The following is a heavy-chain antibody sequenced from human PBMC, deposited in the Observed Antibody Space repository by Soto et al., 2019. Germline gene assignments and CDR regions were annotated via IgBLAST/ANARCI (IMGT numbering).Heavy chain of an antibody. Sequence: QVQLVESGGGVVQPGRSLRLSCAASGFTFSSYGMHWVRQAPGKGLEWVAVIWYDGSNKYYADSVKGRFTISRDNSKNTLYLQMNSLRAEDTAVYYCARANSYGCFDYWGQGTLVTVSS. CDR2: IWYDGSNK. J-gene: IGHJ4*02. CDR1: GFTFSSYG. CDR3: ARANSYGCFDY. V-gene: IGHV3-33*01. D-gene: IGHD5-18*01.